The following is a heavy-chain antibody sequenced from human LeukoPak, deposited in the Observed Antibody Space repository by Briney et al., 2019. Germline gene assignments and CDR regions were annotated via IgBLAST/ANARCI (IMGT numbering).Heavy chain of an antibody. CDR1: GFTFSSYE. J-gene: IGHJ4*02. Sequence: GGSLRLSCAASGFTFSSYEMNWVRQAPGKGLEWVSYITSSGNTIYYADSVKGRFTISRDNAKNSLYLQMNSLRAEDTAAYYCARLTTMTTTGGPFDSWGQGTLVTVSS. CDR3: ARLTTMTTTGGPFDS. V-gene: IGHV3-48*03. CDR2: ITSSGNTI. D-gene: IGHD4-17*01.